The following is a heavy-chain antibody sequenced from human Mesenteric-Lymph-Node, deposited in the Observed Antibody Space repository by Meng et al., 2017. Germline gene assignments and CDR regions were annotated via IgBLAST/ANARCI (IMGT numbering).Heavy chain of an antibody. Sequence: QVQLKQWGAEVLKPSETLSLTCAVYGGSLGGHYWSWIRQPPGKGLEWMGEVFHNGVTKYSPSLRSRVVISIDTSKNQFSLNLRSVSAADTAMYYCARGGATPMIIKYWGPGTLVTVSS. CDR3: ARGGATPMIIKY. CDR1: GGSLGGHY. D-gene: IGHD3-10*01. CDR2: VFHNGVT. J-gene: IGHJ4*02. V-gene: IGHV4-34*02.